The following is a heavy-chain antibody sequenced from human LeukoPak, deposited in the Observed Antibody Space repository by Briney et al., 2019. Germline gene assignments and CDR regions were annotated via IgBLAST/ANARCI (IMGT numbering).Heavy chain of an antibody. V-gene: IGHV3-23*01. Sequence: GGSLRLSCAASGFTFSSYWMSWVRQAPGKGLEWVSAISGSGGSTYYADSVKGRFTISRDNSKNTLYLQMNSLRAEDTAVYYCAKGHSYGPHFDYWGQGTLVTVSS. CDR2: ISGSGGST. CDR3: AKGHSYGPHFDY. CDR1: GFTFSSYW. D-gene: IGHD5-18*01. J-gene: IGHJ4*02.